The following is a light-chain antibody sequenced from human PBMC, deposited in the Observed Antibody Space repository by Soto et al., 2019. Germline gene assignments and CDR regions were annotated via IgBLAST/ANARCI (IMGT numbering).Light chain of an antibody. V-gene: IGKV1-6*01. J-gene: IGKJ1*01. CDR3: LHDYNYPRT. CDR1: QGIRNE. CDR2: AAS. Sequence: AIQMTQSPSSLSASVGDRVTITCRASQGIRNELGWYQQKPGKATNLLIYAASNLQGGVPSRFSGSGSVTDFTRTISVLQPEDFATYYCLHDYNYPRTVGQGTKVEIK.